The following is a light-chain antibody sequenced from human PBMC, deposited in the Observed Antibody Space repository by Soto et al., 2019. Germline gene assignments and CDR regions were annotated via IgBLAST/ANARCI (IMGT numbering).Light chain of an antibody. J-gene: IGKJ5*01. CDR3: QQRSNWPPVT. CDR1: QSVSNY. V-gene: IGKV3-11*01. CDR2: DAS. Sequence: EIVLTQSPATLSLSPGERATLSCRASQSVSNYLAWYQQKPGQAPRLLIYDASNRATGLPARFSGSGSGTDFPLTISSLEPEDFGVYYCQQRSNWPPVTFGQGTRLEIK.